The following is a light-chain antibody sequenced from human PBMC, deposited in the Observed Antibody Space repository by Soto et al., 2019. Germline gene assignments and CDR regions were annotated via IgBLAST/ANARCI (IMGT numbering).Light chain of an antibody. CDR2: DAF. V-gene: IGKV3-11*01. J-gene: IGKJ5*01. CDR1: QSVSSY. Sequence: EIVLTQSPATLSLSPGERATLSCRASQSVSSYLAWYQQKPGQAPRLLIYDAFNRATGIPARFRGSGSGTDFTLTISSLEPEDFAVYYCQQRSNWITFGQGTRLEIK. CDR3: QQRSNWIT.